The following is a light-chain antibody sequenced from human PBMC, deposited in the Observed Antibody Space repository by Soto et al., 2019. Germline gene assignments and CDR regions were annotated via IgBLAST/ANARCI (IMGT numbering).Light chain of an antibody. V-gene: IGKV1-9*01. CDR2: GAS. Sequence: IQLTQSPSSLSASVGDRVTITCRASQGIITYLAWYQQKPGKAPKLLIFGASTLQSGVPSRFIGSGSGTDFTLTVSSLQPEDVATYYCQQLFMYPPTFGPGTKVDIK. CDR3: QQLFMYPPT. J-gene: IGKJ3*01. CDR1: QGIITY.